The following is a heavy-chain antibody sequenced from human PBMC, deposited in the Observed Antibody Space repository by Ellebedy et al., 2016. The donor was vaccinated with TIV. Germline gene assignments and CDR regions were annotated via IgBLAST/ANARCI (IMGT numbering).Heavy chain of an antibody. CDR1: GYTFTSFG. V-gene: IGHV1-18*04. Sequence: ASVKVSCKASGYTFTSFGISWLRQAPGQGLEWMGWISAYNGNTKYAQKVQGRVTMTTDTPTSTGYMELRSLKSDDTAVYYCARDGAQRGSGYYYSEYWGQGTLVTVSS. CDR3: ARDGAQRGSGYYYSEY. J-gene: IGHJ4*02. D-gene: IGHD3-22*01. CDR2: ISAYNGNT.